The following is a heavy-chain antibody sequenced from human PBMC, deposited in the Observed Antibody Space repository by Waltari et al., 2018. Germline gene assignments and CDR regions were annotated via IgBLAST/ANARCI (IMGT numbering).Heavy chain of an antibody. Sequence: QVQLVESGGGVVQPGGSLRLSCAASGFTFSSYGMHWVRQAPGKGLEWVAFIRYDGSNKYYADSVKGRFTISRDNSKNTLYLQMHSLRAEDTAGYYCAKDRGLTVTTPVWGQGTLVTVSS. D-gene: IGHD4-4*01. CDR3: AKDRGLTVTTPV. CDR2: IRYDGSNK. V-gene: IGHV3-30*02. J-gene: IGHJ4*02. CDR1: GFTFSSYG.